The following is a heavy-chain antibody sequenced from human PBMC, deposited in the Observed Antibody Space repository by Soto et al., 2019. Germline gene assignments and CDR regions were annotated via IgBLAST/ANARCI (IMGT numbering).Heavy chain of an antibody. Sequence: GASKKVWRKGAGGRCISYGGGWVSKKKGKCLQWMAFISPGDSDTRSSPSFQGQVPISADKSISTAYLQWSSLKASDTAMYYCARLWYNWNDVIYGMDVWGQGTTVSVSS. D-gene: IGHD1-20*01. J-gene: IGHJ6*02. CDR3: ARLWYNWNDVIYGMDV. V-gene: IGHV5-51*01. CDR1: GGRCISYG. CDR2: ISPGDSDT.